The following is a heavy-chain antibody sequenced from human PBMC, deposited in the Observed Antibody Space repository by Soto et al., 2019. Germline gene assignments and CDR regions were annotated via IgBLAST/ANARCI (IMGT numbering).Heavy chain of an antibody. Sequence: SESLSVTSAISGDSMGSGYYLVWIRQPTGKGLEWIGSIYHSGSTYYNPSLKSRVTISVDTSKNQFSLKLSSVTAADTAVYYCARGPNGGQLLFSDYYGMAVWGQGTTVTGSS. D-gene: IGHD5-18*01. J-gene: IGHJ6*02. CDR1: GDSMGSGYY. CDR3: ARGPNGGQLLFSDYYGMAV. CDR2: IYHSGST. V-gene: IGHV4-38-2*01.